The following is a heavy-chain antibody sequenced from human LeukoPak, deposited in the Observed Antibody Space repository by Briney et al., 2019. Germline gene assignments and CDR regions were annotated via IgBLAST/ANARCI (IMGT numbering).Heavy chain of an antibody. CDR1: GFTFSTYW. J-gene: IGHJ4*02. CDR3: ARNVYRTFDS. CDR2: IKQDGSKK. V-gene: IGHV3-7*01. D-gene: IGHD1-14*01. Sequence: GGSLRLSCAASGFTFSTYWMSWVRQAPGKGLEWVANIKQDGSKKYYVDSVKDRFTISRDNAKNSLYLQMNSLRVEDTAVYYCARNVYRTFDSWDQGTLVTVSS.